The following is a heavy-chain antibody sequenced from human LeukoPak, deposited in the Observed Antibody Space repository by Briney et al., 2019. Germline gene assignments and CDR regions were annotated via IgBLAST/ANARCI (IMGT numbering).Heavy chain of an antibody. V-gene: IGHV4-30-2*01. J-gene: IGHJ5*02. CDR3: ARGGCSSTSCYGGYNWFDP. CDR2: IYHSGST. Sequence: SETLSLTCTVSGGSISSGVYYWSWIRQPPGKGLEWIGHIYHSGSTYYNPSLKSRVTILPDRSKNQFSLKLSSVTAADTAVYYCARGGCSSTSCYGGYNWFDPWGQGTLVTVSS. D-gene: IGHD2-2*01. CDR1: GGSISSGVYY.